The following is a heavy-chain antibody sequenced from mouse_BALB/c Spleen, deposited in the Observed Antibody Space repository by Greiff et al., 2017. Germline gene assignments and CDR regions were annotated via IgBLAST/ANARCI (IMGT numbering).Heavy chain of an antibody. D-gene: IGHD2-1*01. Sequence: EVQLVESGGGLVKPGGSLKLSCAASGFTFSSYAMSWVRQSPEKRLEWVAEISSGGSYTYYPDTVTGRFTISRDNAKNTLYLEMSSLRSEDTAMYYCARKLPYYFDYWGQGTTLTVSS. CDR3: ARKLPYYFDY. V-gene: IGHV5-9-4*01. J-gene: IGHJ2*01. CDR1: GFTFSSYA. CDR2: ISSGGSYT.